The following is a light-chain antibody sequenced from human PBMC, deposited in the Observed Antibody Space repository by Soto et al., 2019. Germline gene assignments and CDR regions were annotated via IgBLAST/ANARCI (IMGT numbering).Light chain of an antibody. V-gene: IGLV2-14*01. CDR2: EVF. Sequence: QLVLTQPASVSGSLGQSITISCTGTNSDIGVYNYVSWYQQHPGKAPRLIIYEVFNRPSGISHRFSGSKSGNTASLTISGLLTEDEADYYCSSYTTSTTVPFGGGTQLTVL. CDR1: NSDIGVYNY. CDR3: SSYTTSTTVP. J-gene: IGLJ2*01.